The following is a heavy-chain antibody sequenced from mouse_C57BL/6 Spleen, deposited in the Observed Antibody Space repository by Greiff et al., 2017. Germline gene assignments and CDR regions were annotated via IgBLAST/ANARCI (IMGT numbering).Heavy chain of an antibody. CDR1: GYAFSSYW. CDR3: ARRTGEYAMDY. V-gene: IGHV1-80*01. Sequence: VQLQESGAELLKPGASVKISCKASGYAFSSYWMNWVKQRPGKGLEWIGQIYPGDGDTSYNGKFKGKATLTADKSSSTAYMQLSSLTSEDSAVYFCARRTGEYAMDYWGQGTSVTVSS. J-gene: IGHJ4*01. D-gene: IGHD4-1*01. CDR2: IYPGDGDT.